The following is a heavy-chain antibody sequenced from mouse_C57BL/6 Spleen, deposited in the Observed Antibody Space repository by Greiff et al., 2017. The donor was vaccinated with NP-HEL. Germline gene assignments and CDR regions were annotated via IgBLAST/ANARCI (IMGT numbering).Heavy chain of an antibody. D-gene: IGHD1-3*01. V-gene: IGHV1-74*01. CDR3: AIMGGLYNCDDYFDY. J-gene: IGHJ2*01. CDR2: LHPSDSDT. CDR1: GYTFTSYW. Sequence: QVQLQQPGAELVKPGASVKVSCKASGYTFTSYWMHWVKQRPGQGLEWIGRLHPSDSDTNYNQKFKGKATLTVDKSSSTAYMQLSSRTSEDDAVYYCAIMGGLYNCDDYFDYWGQGTTLTVSS.